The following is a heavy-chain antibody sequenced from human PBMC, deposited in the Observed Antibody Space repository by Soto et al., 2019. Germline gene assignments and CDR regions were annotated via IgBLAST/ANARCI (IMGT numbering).Heavy chain of an antibody. CDR1: GGSISSSSYY. J-gene: IGHJ4*02. Sequence: QLQLQESGPGLVKPSETLSLTCTVSGGSISSSSYYWGWIRQPPGKGLEWIGSIYYSGSTYYNPSLKSRVTISVDTSKNQFSLKLSSVTAADTAVYYCARRVRGVSVSSSSNTTPFDYWGQGTLVTVSS. V-gene: IGHV4-39*01. D-gene: IGHD6-13*01. CDR2: IYYSGST. CDR3: ARRVRGVSVSSSSNTTPFDY.